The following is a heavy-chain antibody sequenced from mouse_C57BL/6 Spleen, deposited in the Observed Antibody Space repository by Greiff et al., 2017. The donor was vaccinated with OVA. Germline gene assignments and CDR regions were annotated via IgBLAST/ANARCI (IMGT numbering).Heavy chain of an antibody. V-gene: IGHV1-76*01. CDR2: IYPGSGNT. Sequence: QVQLQQSGAELVRPGASVKLSCKASGYTFTDYYINWVKQRPGQGLEWIARIYPGSGNTYYNEKFKGKATLTAEKSSSTAYMQLSSLTSEDSAVYFCARRLGHYAMDYWGQGTSVTVSS. J-gene: IGHJ4*01. CDR3: ARRLGHYAMDY. D-gene: IGHD4-1*01. CDR1: GYTFTDYY.